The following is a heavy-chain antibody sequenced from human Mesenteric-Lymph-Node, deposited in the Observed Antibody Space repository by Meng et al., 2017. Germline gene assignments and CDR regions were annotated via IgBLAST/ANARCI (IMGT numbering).Heavy chain of an antibody. J-gene: IGHJ2*01. CDR1: GGSISSGGYY. CDR2: IYNSGST. CDR3: ARGQKGYFDL. V-gene: IGHV4-30-4*01. Sequence: QAQLQEPGPVLVKPSQTLSLTCTVSGGSISSGGYYWSWIRQPPGKGLEWSGHIYNSGSTYYNPSLKSRITISVDTSKNQFSLKLSSVTAADTAVYYCARGQKGYFDLWGRGTLVTVSS.